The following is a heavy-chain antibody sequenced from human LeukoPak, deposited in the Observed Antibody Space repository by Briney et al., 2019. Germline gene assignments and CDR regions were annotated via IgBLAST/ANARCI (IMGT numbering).Heavy chain of an antibody. Sequence: ASVKVSCKASGYTFTSYDINWVRQATGQGLEWMGWMNPNSGNTGYAQKFQGRVTMTRNTSISTAYMELSSLRSEDTAVYYCARGPINWGSGAYYYMDVWGKGTTVTISS. D-gene: IGHD3-10*01. CDR3: ARGPINWGSGAYYYMDV. CDR1: GYTFTSYD. CDR2: MNPNSGNT. V-gene: IGHV1-8*01. J-gene: IGHJ6*03.